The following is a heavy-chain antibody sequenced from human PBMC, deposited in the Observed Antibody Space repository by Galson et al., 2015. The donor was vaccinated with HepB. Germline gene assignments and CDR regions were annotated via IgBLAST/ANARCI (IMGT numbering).Heavy chain of an antibody. Sequence: SLRLSCAASGFTFSYHGMHWVRQAPGKGLEWVAVIWSDGRNEHYADSVKGRFTISRDNSKNTLYLQMNSLRDDDTAVYYCARDLGGVDVDGLDVWGQGSAVTVSS. D-gene: IGHD2-2*01. CDR3: ARDLGGVDVDGLDV. CDR1: GFTFSYHG. CDR2: IWSDGRNE. J-gene: IGHJ6*02. V-gene: IGHV3-33*01.